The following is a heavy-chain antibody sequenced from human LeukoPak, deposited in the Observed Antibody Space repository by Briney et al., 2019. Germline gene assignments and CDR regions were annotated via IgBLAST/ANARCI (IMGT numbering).Heavy chain of an antibody. V-gene: IGHV1-8*01. CDR1: GYTFTSYD. CDR3: ARGPLIYDSSGYYYY. D-gene: IGHD3-22*01. Sequence: ASVKVSCKASGYTFTSYDINWVRQATGQGLEWMGWMNPNSGNTGYAQKFQGRVTMTRNTSISTAYMERSSLRSEDTAVYYCARGPLIYDSSGYYYYWGQGTLVTVSS. CDR2: MNPNSGNT. J-gene: IGHJ4*02.